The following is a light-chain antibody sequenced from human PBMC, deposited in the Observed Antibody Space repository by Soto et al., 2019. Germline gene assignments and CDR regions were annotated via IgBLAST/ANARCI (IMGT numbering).Light chain of an antibody. J-gene: IGKJ4*01. V-gene: IGKV3-20*01. CDR3: QQYGRSPPT. CDR1: QSVRSNS. Sequence: EIGLTQSPGTLSLSPGERATLSCSASQSVRSNSLAWYQQKPGQAPRLLIYGASTRATGSPDRFSGSGSGTDFTLTITRLEPADFAVFYVQQYGRSPPTFGGGTNVEIK. CDR2: GAS.